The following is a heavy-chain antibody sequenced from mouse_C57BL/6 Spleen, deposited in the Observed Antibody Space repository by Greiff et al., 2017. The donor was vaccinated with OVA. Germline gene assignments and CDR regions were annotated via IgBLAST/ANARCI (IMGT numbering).Heavy chain of an antibody. J-gene: IGHJ2*01. CDR2: IHPNSGST. CDR1: GYTFTSYW. CDR3: ARGSITVVAHDY. V-gene: IGHV1-64*01. D-gene: IGHD1-1*01. Sequence: VQLQQPGAELVKPGASVKLSCKASGYTFTSYWMHWVKQRPGQGLEWIGMIHPNSGSTNYNEKFKSKATLTVDKSSSTAYMQLSSLTSEDSAVYYCARGSITVVAHDYWGQGTTLTVSS.